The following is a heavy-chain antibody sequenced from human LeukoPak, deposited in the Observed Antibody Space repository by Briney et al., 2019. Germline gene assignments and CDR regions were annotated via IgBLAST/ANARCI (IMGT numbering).Heavy chain of an antibody. V-gene: IGHV3-23*01. J-gene: IGHJ4*02. CDR3: AKQLGYCSDGSCYFPY. D-gene: IGHD2-15*01. Sequence: GGSLRLSCTASAFAFSNHAMSWVRQAPGKGLEWVSSISISGGTTYYADSVKGRFTISRENSKSTLCLQMNSLRAEDTAVYYCAKQLGYCSDGSCYFPYWGQGTLVTVSS. CDR2: ISISGGTT. CDR1: AFAFSNHA.